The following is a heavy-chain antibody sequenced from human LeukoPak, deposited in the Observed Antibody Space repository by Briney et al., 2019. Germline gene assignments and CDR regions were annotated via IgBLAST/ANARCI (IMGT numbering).Heavy chain of an antibody. D-gene: IGHD3-16*01. CDR1: GGSISSGGYY. V-gene: IGHV4-31*03. CDR2: IYYSGST. Sequence: SETLSLTCTVSGGSISSGGYYWSWIRQHPGKGLEWIGYIYYSGSTYYNPSLKSRVTISVDTSKNQFSLKLSSVTAADTAVYYCARSEGPTYYFDYWGQGTLVTVSS. J-gene: IGHJ4*02. CDR3: ARSEGPTYYFDY.